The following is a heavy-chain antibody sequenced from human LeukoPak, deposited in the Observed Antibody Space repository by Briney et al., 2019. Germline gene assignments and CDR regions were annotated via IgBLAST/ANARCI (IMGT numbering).Heavy chain of an antibody. CDR3: ARDPLSTNDFDI. CDR2: INYSGST. CDR1: GGSISNSY. D-gene: IGHD1-1*01. J-gene: IGHJ3*02. V-gene: IGHV4-59*01. Sequence: SETLSLTCTVSGGSISNSYWNWIRQSPGKGLEWIGYINYSGSTNYNPSLKSRVTISVDTSKKQFSLKLSSVSAADTAVYFCARDPLSTNDFDIWGQGTMVTVFS.